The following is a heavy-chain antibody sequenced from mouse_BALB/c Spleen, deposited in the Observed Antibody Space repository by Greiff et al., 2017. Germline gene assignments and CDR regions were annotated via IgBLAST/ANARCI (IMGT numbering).Heavy chain of an antibody. Sequence: EVHLVESGGGLVKPGGSLKLSCAASGFAFSSYDMPWVRQTPEKRLEWVAYISSGGGSTYYPDTVKGRFTISRDTAKNTLYLQMSSLKSEDTAMYCCARHSPLVCADYWGQGTTLTVSS. CDR2: ISSGGGST. CDR3: ARHSPLVCADY. J-gene: IGHJ2*01. D-gene: IGHD2-10*02. V-gene: IGHV5-12-1*01. CDR1: GFAFSSYD.